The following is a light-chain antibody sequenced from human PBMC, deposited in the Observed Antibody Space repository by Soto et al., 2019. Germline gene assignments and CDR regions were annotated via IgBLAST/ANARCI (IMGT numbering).Light chain of an antibody. J-gene: IGKJ5*01. CDR3: QQRTRWPMT. Sequence: EIVMTQSPATLSLSPGERATLSCRASESVSNNLAWYQQKAGQAPRLLIYGASTRATDVPDRFSGSGSGTDYTLTISSLEPEDFAVYYCQQRTRWPMTFGQGTRLEIK. CDR1: ESVSNN. CDR2: GAS. V-gene: IGKV3D-15*01.